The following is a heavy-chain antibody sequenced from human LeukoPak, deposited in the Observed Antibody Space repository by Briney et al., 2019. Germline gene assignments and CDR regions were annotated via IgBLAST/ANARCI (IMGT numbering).Heavy chain of an antibody. CDR2: INHSGST. CDR3: ARGRTLLRFLEWLLSDALDI. V-gene: IGHV4-34*01. D-gene: IGHD3-3*01. Sequence: PSETLSLTCAVYGGSFSGYYWSWIRQPPGKGLEWIGEINHSGSTNYNPSLNSRVTISVDTSKNQFSLKLSSVTAADTAVYYCARGRTLLRFLEWLLSDALDIWGQGTMVTVSS. J-gene: IGHJ3*02. CDR1: GGSFSGYY.